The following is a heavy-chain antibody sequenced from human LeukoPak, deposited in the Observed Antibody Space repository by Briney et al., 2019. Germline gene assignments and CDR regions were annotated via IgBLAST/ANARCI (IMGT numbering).Heavy chain of an antibody. Sequence: QPGGSLRLSCAASGFTFSSYAMSWVRQAPGKGLEWVSAISGSGGSTYYADSVKGRFTISRDNSKNTLYLQMNSLRAEDTAVYYCAKDPPPLWAIVVAIGDAFDIWGQGTMVTVSS. D-gene: IGHD3-22*01. CDR2: ISGSGGST. CDR1: GFTFSSYA. V-gene: IGHV3-23*01. J-gene: IGHJ3*02. CDR3: AKDPPPLWAIVVAIGDAFDI.